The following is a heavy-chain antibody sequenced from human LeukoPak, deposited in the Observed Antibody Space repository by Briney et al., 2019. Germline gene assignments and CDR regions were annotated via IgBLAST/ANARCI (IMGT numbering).Heavy chain of an antibody. CDR1: GYTFTGYY. J-gene: IGHJ4*02. V-gene: IGHV1-2*06. Sequence: ASVKVSCKASGYTFTGYYMHWVRQAPGQGLEWMGRINPNSGGTNYAQKFQGRVTMTRDTSISTAYMELSRLRSDDTAVYYCASFSSGWGTFDYWGQGTLVTVSS. CDR2: INPNSGGT. D-gene: IGHD6-19*01. CDR3: ASFSSGWGTFDY.